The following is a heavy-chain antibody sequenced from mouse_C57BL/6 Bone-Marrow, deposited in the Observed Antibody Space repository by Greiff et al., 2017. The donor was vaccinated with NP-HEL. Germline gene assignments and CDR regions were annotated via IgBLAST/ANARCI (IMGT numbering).Heavy chain of an antibody. CDR3: ARDHWYFDV. J-gene: IGHJ1*03. CDR1: GFTFSSYA. Sequence: EVNVVESGGGLVKPGGSLKLSCAASGFTFSSYAMSWVRQTPEKRLEWVATISDGGSYTYYPDNVKGRFTISRDNAKNNLYLQMSHLKSEDTAMYYCARDHWYFDVWGTGTTVTVSS. V-gene: IGHV5-4*01. CDR2: ISDGGSYT.